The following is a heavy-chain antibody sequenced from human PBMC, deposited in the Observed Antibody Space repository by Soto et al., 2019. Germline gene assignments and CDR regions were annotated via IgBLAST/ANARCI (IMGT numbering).Heavy chain of an antibody. CDR3: ASHQIPTYYYDSSGYYQPHFDY. V-gene: IGHV1-69*12. J-gene: IGHJ4*02. CDR2: IIPIFGTA. D-gene: IGHD3-22*01. CDR1: GGTFSSYA. Sequence: QVQLVQSGAEVKKPGSSVKVSCKASGGTFSSYAISWVRQAPGQGLEWMGGIIPIFGTANYAQKFQGRVTITADESTSTAYMELSSLRSEDTAVYYCASHQIPTYYYDSSGYYQPHFDYWGQGTLVTVSS.